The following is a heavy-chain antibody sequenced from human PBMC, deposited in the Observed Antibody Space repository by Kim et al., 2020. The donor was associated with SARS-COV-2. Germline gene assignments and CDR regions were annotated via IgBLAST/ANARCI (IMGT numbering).Heavy chain of an antibody. J-gene: IGHJ4*02. CDR2: NT. V-gene: IGHV1-3*01. Sequence: NTKYSQNFQGRVTITRDTSANPAYMELSSLRSEDTAVYYCAIEFSASTFDYWGQGTLVTVSS. D-gene: IGHD2-2*01. CDR3: AIEFSASTFDY.